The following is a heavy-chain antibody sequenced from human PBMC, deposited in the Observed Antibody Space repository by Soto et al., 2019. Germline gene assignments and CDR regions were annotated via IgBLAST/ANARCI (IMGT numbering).Heavy chain of an antibody. J-gene: IGHJ4*02. Sequence: GGSRRLSCAASGCIFREWFMSWSRQAPGKGLEWISYISKDSGRATRYADSVKGRFTISRDNAKSTLYLQMNSLRAEDTAVYYCAREEDIVVVTAILFDYWGQGT. CDR3: AREEDIVVVTAILFDY. V-gene: IGHV3-11*04. D-gene: IGHD2-21*02. CDR2: ISKDSGRAT. CDR1: GCIFREWF.